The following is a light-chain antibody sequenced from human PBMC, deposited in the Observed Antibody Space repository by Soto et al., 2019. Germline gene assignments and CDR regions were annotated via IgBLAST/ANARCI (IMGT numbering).Light chain of an antibody. V-gene: IGKV1D-13*01. CDR3: QQFNNWPVT. Sequence: ANQLTQSPSSLSASVGDRVTITCRASQAISSALAWYQQKPGKPPKLLIYDAYTLQSGVPSRFSGTASGTDFTLTINGLQPEDFATYYCQQFNNWPVTFGPGTKVDIK. CDR1: QAISSA. J-gene: IGKJ3*01. CDR2: DAY.